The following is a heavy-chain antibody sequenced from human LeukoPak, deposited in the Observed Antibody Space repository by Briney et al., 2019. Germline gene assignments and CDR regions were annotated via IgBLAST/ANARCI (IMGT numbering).Heavy chain of an antibody. J-gene: IGHJ3*02. CDR2: MNPNSGNT. CDR3: ARRGYCSSTSCYKSAFDI. CDR1: GYTFTSYD. V-gene: IGHV1-8*03. Sequence: ASVKVSCKASGYTFTSYDINWVRQATGQGLEWMGWMNPNSGNTGYAQKFQGRVTITRNTSISIAYMELSSLRSEDTAVYYCARRGYCSSTSCYKSAFDIWGQGTMVTVSS. D-gene: IGHD2-2*02.